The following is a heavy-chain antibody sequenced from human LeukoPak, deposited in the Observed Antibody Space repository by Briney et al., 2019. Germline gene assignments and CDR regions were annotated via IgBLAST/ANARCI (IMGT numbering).Heavy chain of an antibody. J-gene: IGHJ4*02. CDR3: ARGPYGSGSYY. V-gene: IGHV4-30-4*01. D-gene: IGHD3-10*01. Sequence: SETLSLTCTVSGXSISSGDYYWSWIRQPPGKGLEWIGYIYYSGTTYYNPSLKSRVTISVDTSKNQFSLKLTSVTAADTAVYCCARGPYGSGSYYWGQGTLVTVSS. CDR1: GXSISSGDYY. CDR2: IYYSGTT.